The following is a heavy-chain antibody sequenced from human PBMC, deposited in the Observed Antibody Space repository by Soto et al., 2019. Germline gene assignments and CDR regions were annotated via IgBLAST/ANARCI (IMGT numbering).Heavy chain of an antibody. D-gene: IGHD2-2*01. J-gene: IGHJ6*02. CDR2: IWYDGSNK. V-gene: IGHV3-33*01. CDR1: GFTFSSYG. Sequence: GGSLRLSCAASGFTFSSYGMHWVRQAPGKGLEWVAVIWYDGSNKYYADSVKGRFTISRDNSKNTLYLQMNSLRAEDTAVYYCARWQQVVGDQLLWYSYYYYGMDVWGQGTTVTVSS. CDR3: ARWQQVVGDQLLWYSYYYYGMDV.